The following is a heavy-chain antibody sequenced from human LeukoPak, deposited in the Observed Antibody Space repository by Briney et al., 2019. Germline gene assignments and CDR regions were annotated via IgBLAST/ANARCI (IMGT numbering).Heavy chain of an antibody. Sequence: GGSLRLSCSASGSTFSSYAMHWVRQAPGKGLEYVSAISNNGGSTYYADSVKGRFTISRDNSKNTLYLQMSSLRAEDTAVYYCVKSARYYFGSGSLDYWGQGTLVTVSS. J-gene: IGHJ4*02. CDR2: ISNNGGST. CDR1: GSTFSSYA. CDR3: VKSARYYFGSGSLDY. D-gene: IGHD3-10*01. V-gene: IGHV3-64D*06.